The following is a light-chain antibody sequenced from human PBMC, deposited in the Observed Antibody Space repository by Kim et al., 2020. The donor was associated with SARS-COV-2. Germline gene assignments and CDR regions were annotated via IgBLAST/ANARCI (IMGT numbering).Light chain of an antibody. J-gene: IGKJ2*01. Sequence: SPWERATLTCRASQGVSATALTWYQQKPGQAPRLLIYGTSKRASGVPDRFSGSGYQTDFTLTISRLEPEDFAVYYCQQYGRPPPYSFGQGTKLEI. CDR1: QGVSATA. CDR2: GTS. V-gene: IGKV3-20*01. CDR3: QQYGRPPPYS.